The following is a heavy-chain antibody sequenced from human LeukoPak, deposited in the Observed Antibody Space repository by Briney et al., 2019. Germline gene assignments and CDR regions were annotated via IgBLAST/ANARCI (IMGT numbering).Heavy chain of an antibody. D-gene: IGHD3-16*01. CDR2: IRIGGGGT. Sequence: GGSLRLSCAVSGFDLTTYAMTWVRQAPAKGLEWVSSIRIGGGGTYYADSVKGRFTISRDNSKNTLYLQMNSLRAEDTAVYYCAKSGPLLWPIDWGQGTLVTVSS. J-gene: IGHJ4*02. CDR3: AKSGPLLWPID. CDR1: GFDLTTYA. V-gene: IGHV3-23*01.